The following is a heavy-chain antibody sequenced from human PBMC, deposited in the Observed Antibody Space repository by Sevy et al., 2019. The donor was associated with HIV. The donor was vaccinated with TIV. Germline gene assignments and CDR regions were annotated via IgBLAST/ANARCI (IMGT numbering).Heavy chain of an antibody. J-gene: IGHJ4*02. V-gene: IGHV1-24*01. CDR1: GSTLTRLA. D-gene: IGHD3-22*01. CDR3: ATTKDYYDSRGSPFDD. CDR2: FDPEDGET. Sequence: ASVKVSCKVSGSTLTRLAIHWVRQAPGKGPEWMGSFDPEDGETIYSQKFQGRVTMTEDTSTDTGYMELSSLRSEDTAVYYCATTKDYYDSRGSPFDDRGQGTLVTVSS.